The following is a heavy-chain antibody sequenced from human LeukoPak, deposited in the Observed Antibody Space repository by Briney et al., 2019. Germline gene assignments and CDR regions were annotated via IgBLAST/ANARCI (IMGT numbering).Heavy chain of an antibody. CDR2: ISYDGSNK. Sequence: GGSLRLSCAASGFTFSSYGMHWVRQAPGKGLEWVAVISYDGSNKYYADSVKGRFTISRDNAKNSLYLQMNSLRAEDTAVYYCARGRYCSGGSCYVDYWGQGTLVTASS. CDR1: GFTFSSYG. D-gene: IGHD2-15*01. J-gene: IGHJ4*02. CDR3: ARGRYCSGGSCYVDY. V-gene: IGHV3-30*03.